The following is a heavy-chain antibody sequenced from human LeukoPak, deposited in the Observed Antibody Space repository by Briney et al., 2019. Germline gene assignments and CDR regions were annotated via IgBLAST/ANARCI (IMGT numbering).Heavy chain of an antibody. CDR1: GGSISSSSYY. CDR3: AKTQTRVV. D-gene: IGHD3-10*01. CDR2: IYYSGST. Sequence: SETLSFTCTVSGGSISSSSYYWGWIRQPPGKGLEWIGSIYYSGSTFYNPSLKSRVTISVDTSKNQFSLKLSSVTATDTAVYYCAKTQTRVVWGKGTTVTVSS. V-gene: IGHV4-39*01. J-gene: IGHJ6*03.